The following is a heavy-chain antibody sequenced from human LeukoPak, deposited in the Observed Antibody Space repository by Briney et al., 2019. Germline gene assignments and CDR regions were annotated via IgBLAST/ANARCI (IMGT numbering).Heavy chain of an antibody. D-gene: IGHD1-1*01. V-gene: IGHV3-21*01. Sequence: GGSLRLSCAASGFTFSSYSMNWVRQAPGKGLEWVSSISSSSSYIYYADSVKGRFTISRDNAKNSLYLQMNSLRAEDAAVYYCARDNNWNSGYFDYWGQGTLVTVSS. CDR1: GFTFSSYS. CDR3: ARDNNWNSGYFDY. J-gene: IGHJ4*02. CDR2: ISSSSSYI.